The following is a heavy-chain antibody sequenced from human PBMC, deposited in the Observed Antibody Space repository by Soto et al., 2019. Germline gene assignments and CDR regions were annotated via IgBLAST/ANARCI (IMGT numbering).Heavy chain of an antibody. J-gene: IGHJ6*03. Sequence: PGGSLRLSCAASGFTFSSYAMHWVRQAPGKGLDYVSAISSNGGSTYYANSVKGRFTISRDNSKNTLYLQMGSLRAEDMAVYYCARGQNYYYYYMDVWGKGTTVTISS. CDR2: ISSNGGST. CDR3: ARGQNYYYYYMDV. CDR1: GFTFSSYA. V-gene: IGHV3-64*01.